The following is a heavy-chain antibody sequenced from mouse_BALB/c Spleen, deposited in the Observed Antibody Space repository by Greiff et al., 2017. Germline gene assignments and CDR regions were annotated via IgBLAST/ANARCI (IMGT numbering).Heavy chain of an antibody. V-gene: IGHV5-9-4*01. CDR2: ISSGGSYT. CDR3: ARDSSGPFAY. D-gene: IGHD3-1*01. J-gene: IGHJ3*01. Sequence: EVQLQESGGGLVKPGGSLKLSCAASGFTFSSYAMSWVRQSPEKRLEWVAEISSGGSYTYYPDTVTGRFTISRDNAKNTLYLEMSSLRSEDTAMYYCARDSSGPFAYWGQGTLVTVSA. CDR1: GFTFSSYA.